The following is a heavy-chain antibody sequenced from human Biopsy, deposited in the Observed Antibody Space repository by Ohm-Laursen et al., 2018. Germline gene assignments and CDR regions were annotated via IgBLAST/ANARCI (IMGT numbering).Heavy chain of an antibody. CDR3: ARHRGGMPSSGNWFDH. Sequence: GTLSLTCSVSGYSMSTYYWSWIRQPPGKGLEWIGYIYYSGSTNYNPSLKSRVTISVDVSKNQFSLKLTSVAAADTAVYYCARHRGGMPSSGNWFDHWGQGTLVTVSS. CDR2: IYYSGST. J-gene: IGHJ5*02. V-gene: IGHV4-59*08. D-gene: IGHD2-2*01. CDR1: GYSMSTYY.